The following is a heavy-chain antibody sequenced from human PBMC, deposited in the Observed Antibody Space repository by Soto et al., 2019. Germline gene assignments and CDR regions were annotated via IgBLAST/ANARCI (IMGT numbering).Heavy chain of an antibody. CDR1: GYTFTTVY. D-gene: IGHD2-2*01. V-gene: IGHV1-46*01. CDR2: INPSGGIT. J-gene: IGHJ4*02. CDR3: ARRFCNSNSCYFFDY. Sequence: GASVKVSCKASGYTFTTVYMHWVRQAPGQGLEWMGIINPSGGITNYAQKFQGRVTMTRDTSTSTVYMGLSSLRSGDTAVYYCARRFCNSNSCYFFDYWGQGTLVTVSS.